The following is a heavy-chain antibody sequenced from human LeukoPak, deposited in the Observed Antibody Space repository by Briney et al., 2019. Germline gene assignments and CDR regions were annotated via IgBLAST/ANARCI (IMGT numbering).Heavy chain of an antibody. CDR3: TTRGYCSGGSCYDY. V-gene: IGHV3-15*01. CDR2: IKSKTDGGTT. J-gene: IGHJ4*02. CDR1: GFTFSSYA. Sequence: GGSLRLSCAASGFTFSSYAMSWVRQAPGKGLEWVGRIKSKTDGGTTDYAAPVKGRFTISRDDSKNTLYLQMNSLKTEDTAVYYCTTRGYCSGGSCYDYWGQGTLVTVSS. D-gene: IGHD2-15*01.